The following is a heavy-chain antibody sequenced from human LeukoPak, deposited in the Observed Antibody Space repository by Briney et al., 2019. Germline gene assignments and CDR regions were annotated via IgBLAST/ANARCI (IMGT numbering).Heavy chain of an antibody. Sequence: SVNVSCKASGGTFSSYAISWVRQAPGQGLEWMGGIIPIFGTANYAQKFQGSVTITADESTSTAYMELSSLRSEDTAVYYCARVGYSGYDEGWFDPWGQGTLVTVSS. CDR1: GGTFSSYA. J-gene: IGHJ5*02. V-gene: IGHV1-69*01. CDR3: ARVGYSGYDEGWFDP. CDR2: IIPIFGTA. D-gene: IGHD5-12*01.